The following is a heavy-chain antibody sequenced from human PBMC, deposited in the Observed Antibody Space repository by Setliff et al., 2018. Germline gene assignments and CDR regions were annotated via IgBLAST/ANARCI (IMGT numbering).Heavy chain of an antibody. V-gene: IGHV7-4-1*02. Sequence: ASVKVSCKASGYTLTTYFMNWVRQAPGQGLEWMGYINTRTGNPMYAQGFTGRFVFSLDPSVSTAYPQISSLKAEDTAMYYCARASRFATIVWKGDYYMDVWGKGTTVTVSS. J-gene: IGHJ6*03. CDR2: INTRTGNP. CDR3: ARASRFATIVWKGDYYMDV. D-gene: IGHD3-16*02. CDR1: GYTLTTYF.